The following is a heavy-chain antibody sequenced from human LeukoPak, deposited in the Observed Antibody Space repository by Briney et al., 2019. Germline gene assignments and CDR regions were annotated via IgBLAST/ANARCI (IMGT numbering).Heavy chain of an antibody. CDR1: GYIFTGYH. CDR2: INPNSGGT. Sequence: GASVKVSCKASGYIFTGYHMHRVRQAPGQRLEWMGWINPNSGGTSYAQKFQGRVTMTRDTSISTAYMELSRLTSDDTAVYYCARDPNYHYDASGYTLGFWGQGTLVTVSS. J-gene: IGHJ4*02. V-gene: IGHV1-2*02. CDR3: ARDPNYHYDASGYTLGF. D-gene: IGHD3-22*01.